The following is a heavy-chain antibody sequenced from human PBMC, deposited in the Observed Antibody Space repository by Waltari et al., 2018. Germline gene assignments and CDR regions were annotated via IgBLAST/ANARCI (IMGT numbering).Heavy chain of an antibody. CDR2: MNPNSGKT. CDR3: ARGLPFSSGWDNWFDP. J-gene: IGHJ5*02. CDR1: GYTFTSYD. D-gene: IGHD6-19*01. V-gene: IGHV1-8*03. Sequence: QVQLVQSGAEVKKPGASVKVSCKASGYTFTSYDINWVRQATGQGLEWMGWMNPNSGKTGYAQKFQGRGTITRNTSISTAYMEVSSLRSEDTAVYYCARGLPFSSGWDNWFDPWGQGTLVTVSS.